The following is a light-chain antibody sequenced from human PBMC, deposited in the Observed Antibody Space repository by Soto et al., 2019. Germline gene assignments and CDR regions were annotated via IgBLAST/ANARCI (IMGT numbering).Light chain of an antibody. J-gene: IGKJ4*01. CDR1: QSVSRSY. CDR3: QQYGSLPCSLT. CDR2: GAS. Sequence: EIVLTQSPGTLSLSPGERATLSCRASQSVSRSYLAWYQQKPGQAPRLLIYGASSRDTGIPDRFSGSGSGTDFTLTISRLEPKDFAVYYCQQYGSLPCSLTFGGGTKVEIK. V-gene: IGKV3-20*01.